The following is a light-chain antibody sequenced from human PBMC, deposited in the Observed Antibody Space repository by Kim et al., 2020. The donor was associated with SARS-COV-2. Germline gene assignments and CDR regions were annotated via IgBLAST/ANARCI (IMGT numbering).Light chain of an antibody. Sequence: QSALTQPPSVSGSPGQSVTIFCTGTSSDVGAYDFVSWYQQHPGKVPKLMIYDVNRRPSGVPDRFSGSKSGNTASLTISGLQADDEADYYCCSYAGRYSAVFGGGTKLTVL. CDR2: DVN. V-gene: IGLV2-11*01. CDR3: CSYAGRYSAV. CDR1: SSDVGAYDF. J-gene: IGLJ2*01.